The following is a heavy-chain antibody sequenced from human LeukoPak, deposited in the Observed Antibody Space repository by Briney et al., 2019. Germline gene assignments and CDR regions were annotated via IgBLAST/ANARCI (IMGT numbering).Heavy chain of an antibody. V-gene: IGHV1-18*01. Sequence: ASVKVSCKASGYTFGTYGISWVRQAPGQGPEWMGRISDNNGNRKYAQRFQGRVTMTTETSTSTAYLEVRNLRSDDTAVYYCARVRDKTAADFIHYMDVWGEGTTVTVSS. J-gene: IGHJ6*03. CDR3: ARVRDKTAADFIHYMDV. CDR2: ISDNNGNR. D-gene: IGHD2-15*01. CDR1: GYTFGTYG.